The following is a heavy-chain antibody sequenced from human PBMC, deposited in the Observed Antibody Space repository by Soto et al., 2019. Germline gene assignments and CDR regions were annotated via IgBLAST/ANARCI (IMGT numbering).Heavy chain of an antibody. CDR1: GFTFSSYA. Sequence: LRLSCAASGFTFSSYAMSWVRQAPGKGLEWVSAISGSGGSTYYADSVKGRFTISRDNSKNTLYLQMNSLRAKDTAVYYCAKVNSVTTLGFAVYWGQGTLVTVSS. D-gene: IGHD4-4*01. V-gene: IGHV3-23*01. J-gene: IGHJ4*02. CDR2: ISGSGGST. CDR3: AKVNSVTTLGFAVY.